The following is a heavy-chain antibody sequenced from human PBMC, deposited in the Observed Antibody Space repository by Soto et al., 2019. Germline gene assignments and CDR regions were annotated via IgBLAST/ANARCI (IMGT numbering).Heavy chain of an antibody. CDR3: ARTFYGDHGIVDY. CDR2: ISGYNGNT. CDR1: GYTFKNYG. D-gene: IGHD4-17*01. J-gene: IGHJ4*02. Sequence: QIQLVQSGAEVKNPGASVKVSCKASGYTFKNYGIIWVRQAPGQVLEWVGWISGYNGNTKYEKKFQGRVTLTTETSTSTAYMELRSLRSDDTAVYYCARTFYGDHGIVDYWGQGTLVTVSS. V-gene: IGHV1-18*01.